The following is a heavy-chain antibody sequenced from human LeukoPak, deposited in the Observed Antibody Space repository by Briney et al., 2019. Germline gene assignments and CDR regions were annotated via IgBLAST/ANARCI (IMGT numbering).Heavy chain of an antibody. J-gene: IGHJ6*02. CDR1: GFTFSSYD. CDR3: ARDHKIFDSGRPSGDYYYYYGMDV. Sequence: GGSLRLSCAASGFTFSSYDMHWVRQATGKGLEWVSAIGTAGNTYYPGSVKGRFTISGENAKNSLYLQMNSLSAGDTAVYYCARDHKIFDSGRPSGDYYYYYGMDVWGQGTTVTVSS. V-gene: IGHV3-13*01. D-gene: IGHD1-26*01. CDR2: IGTAGNT.